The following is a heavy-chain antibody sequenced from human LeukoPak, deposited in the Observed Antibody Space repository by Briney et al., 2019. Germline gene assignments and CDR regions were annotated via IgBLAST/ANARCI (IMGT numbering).Heavy chain of an antibody. V-gene: IGHV3-53*01. CDR2: IYSGGST. Sequence: GGSLRLSCAASGFTVSSNYMSWVRQAPGKGLEWVSVIYSGGSTYYADSVKGRFTISRDNAKNSLYLQMNSLRAEDTAVYYCAREDPLTVDYWGQGTLVTVSS. CDR3: AREDPLTVDY. J-gene: IGHJ4*02. D-gene: IGHD7-27*01. CDR1: GFTVSSNY.